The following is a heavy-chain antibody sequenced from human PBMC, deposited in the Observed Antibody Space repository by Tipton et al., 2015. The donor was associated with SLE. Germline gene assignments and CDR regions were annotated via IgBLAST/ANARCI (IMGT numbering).Heavy chain of an antibody. CDR3: AGDASYYDILGGPYYFDY. D-gene: IGHD3-9*01. CDR2: IYTSGST. Sequence: LRLSCTVSGGSISSYYWSWIRQPAGKGLEWIGRIYTSGSTNYNPSPKSRVTMSVDTSKNQFSLKLSSVTAADTAVYYCAGDASYYDILGGPYYFDYWGQGTLVTVSS. CDR1: GGSISSYY. V-gene: IGHV4-4*07. J-gene: IGHJ4*02.